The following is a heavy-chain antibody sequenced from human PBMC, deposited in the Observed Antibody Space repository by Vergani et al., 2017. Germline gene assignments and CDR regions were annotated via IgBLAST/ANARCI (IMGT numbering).Heavy chain of an antibody. CDR1: GDSITNNNYY. D-gene: IGHD2-15*01. V-gene: IGHV4-39*01. J-gene: IGHJ5*02. Sequence: QLQLQESGPGLVKPSETLSLTCIVSGDSITNNNYYWGWIRQPPGKGLEWIGSIYYSGSTHYNPSLERRVSISVDTSKNHVSLKLRAVTAADTAVYYGARHPYVDCTAGSCYIHPDQGXFDPWGQGTLVTVSS. CDR3: ARHPYVDCTAGSCYIHPDQGXFDP. CDR2: IYYSGST.